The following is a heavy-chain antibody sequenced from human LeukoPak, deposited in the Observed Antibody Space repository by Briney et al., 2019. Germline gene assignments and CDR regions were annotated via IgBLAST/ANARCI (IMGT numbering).Heavy chain of an antibody. Sequence: GGSLRLSCAASGFTVSSNYMSWVRQAPGKGLEWVSSISSSSSYIYYADSVKGRFTISRDNAKNSLYLQMNSLRAEDTAVYYCARDVTFGGEDIVWGQGTLVTVSS. J-gene: IGHJ4*02. CDR3: ARDVTFGGEDIV. CDR2: ISSSSSYI. CDR1: GFTVSSNY. V-gene: IGHV3-21*01. D-gene: IGHD3-16*01.